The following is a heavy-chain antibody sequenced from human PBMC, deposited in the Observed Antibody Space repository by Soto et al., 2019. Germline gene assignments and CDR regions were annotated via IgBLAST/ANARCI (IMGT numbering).Heavy chain of an antibody. Sequence: QVQLVQSGAEVKKPGSSVKVSCKASGGTFSSYAISWVRQAPGQGLEWMGGIIPIFGTANYAQKCQGRVTITADESTSTAYMELSSLRSADTAVYYCARDLSSTSCYSCYYGMDVWGQGTTVTVSS. J-gene: IGHJ6*02. CDR3: ARDLSSTSCYSCYYGMDV. V-gene: IGHV1-69*01. CDR2: IIPIFGTA. D-gene: IGHD2-2*02. CDR1: GGTFSSYA.